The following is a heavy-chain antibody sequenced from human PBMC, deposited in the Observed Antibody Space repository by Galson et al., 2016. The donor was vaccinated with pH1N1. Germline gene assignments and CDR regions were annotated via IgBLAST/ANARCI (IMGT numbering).Heavy chain of an antibody. CDR1: GFTLSDYW. D-gene: IGHD5-24*01. V-gene: IGHV3-7*03. CDR3: ARAVATRESF. Sequence: SPRLSCAASGFTLSDYWMNWVRQAPGKGLEWVANIKPDGSQTYYVDSVKGRFTISRDNVKNSMFLHMYSLRAEDTAVYYCARAVATRESFWGQGTLVTVSS. J-gene: IGHJ4*02. CDR2: IKPDGSQT.